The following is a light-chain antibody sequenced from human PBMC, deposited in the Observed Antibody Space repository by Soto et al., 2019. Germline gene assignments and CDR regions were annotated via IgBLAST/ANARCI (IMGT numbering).Light chain of an antibody. Sequence: QSALTQPASVAGSPGQWITISCTGTSSDVGGYNYVSWYQQHPGKAPKLMIYDVSNRPSGVSNRFSGSKSGNTASLTISGLQAEDEADYYCISYTSSSTLVVFGGGTKLTVL. CDR3: ISYTSSSTLVV. V-gene: IGLV2-14*01. CDR1: SSDVGGYNY. CDR2: DVS. J-gene: IGLJ2*01.